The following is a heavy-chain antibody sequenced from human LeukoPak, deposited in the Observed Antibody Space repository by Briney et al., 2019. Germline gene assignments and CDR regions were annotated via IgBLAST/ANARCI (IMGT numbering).Heavy chain of an antibody. V-gene: IGHV3-23*01. Sequence: GGSLRLSCAASGFTFSRYAMSGVRQAPGKGLEWVSAISGSGGSTYYVDSVKGRFTISRDNSMNTLYLQMNSLRAEDTAVYYCAKTGGDYYGSGSYSDWGQGTLVTVSS. CDR2: ISGSGGST. D-gene: IGHD3-10*01. J-gene: IGHJ4*02. CDR1: GFTFSRYA. CDR3: AKTGGDYYGSGSYSD.